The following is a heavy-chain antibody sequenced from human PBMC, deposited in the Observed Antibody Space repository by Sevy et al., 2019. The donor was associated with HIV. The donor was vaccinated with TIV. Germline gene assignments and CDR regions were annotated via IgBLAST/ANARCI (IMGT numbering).Heavy chain of an antibody. CDR3: AKALNPALESMLQVNLRTLKGFDV. V-gene: IGHV3-23*01. Sequence: GGSLRLSCAASGFTFNTHAMNWVRQAPGKGLEWVSTISGPGYNTYYADSVKGRFTISRDNSQNTFHLQMNSLRADDTAVYYCAKALNPALESMLQVNLRTLKGFDVWGQGTMVTVSS. CDR1: GFTFNTHA. J-gene: IGHJ3*01. CDR2: ISGPGYNT. D-gene: IGHD2-8*01.